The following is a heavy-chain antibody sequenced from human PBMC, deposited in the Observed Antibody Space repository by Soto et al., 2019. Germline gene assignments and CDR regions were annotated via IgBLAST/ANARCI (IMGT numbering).Heavy chain of an antibody. CDR3: ATSNWFDP. V-gene: IGHV4-39*01. Sequence: QLQLQESGPGLVQPSETLSLTCTVSGGSISSRGYYWGWIRQPPGKGLEWIGTIYYSGSTYYNPSLKSRVTISVDTSKNQFSLKLSSVTAADTAVYYCATSNWFDPWGQGTLVTVSS. CDR2: IYYSGST. CDR1: GGSISSRGYY. J-gene: IGHJ5*02.